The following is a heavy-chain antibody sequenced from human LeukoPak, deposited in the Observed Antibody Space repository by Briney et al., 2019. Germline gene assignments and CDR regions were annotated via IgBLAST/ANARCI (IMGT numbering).Heavy chain of an antibody. V-gene: IGHV3-21*01. D-gene: IGHD4-17*01. Sequence: GGSLRLSCAAAGFTFSVYTMNWVRQAPGKGLEWVSSISGSSTTRYYADSVKGRFTISRDNAKNSLYLQMNSLRAEDTAVYYCARAIGGAYGDFFDYRGQGTLVTVSS. J-gene: IGHJ4*02. CDR2: ISGSSTTR. CDR3: ARAIGGAYGDFFDY. CDR1: GFTFSVYT.